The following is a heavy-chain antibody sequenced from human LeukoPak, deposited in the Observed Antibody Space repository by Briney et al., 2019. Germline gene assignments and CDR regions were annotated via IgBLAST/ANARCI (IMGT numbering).Heavy chain of an antibody. CDR2: IKQDGSEK. D-gene: IGHD3-3*01. Sequence: PGGSLRLSCAASGFTFSSYWMSWVRQAPGKGLEWVANIKQDGSEKYYVDSVKGRFTISRDNAKNSLYLQMNSLRAEDTAVYYCARGGLYYDFWSGYNSYYMDVWGKGTTVTVSS. J-gene: IGHJ6*03. CDR1: GFTFSSYW. CDR3: ARGGLYYDFWSGYNSYYMDV. V-gene: IGHV3-7*01.